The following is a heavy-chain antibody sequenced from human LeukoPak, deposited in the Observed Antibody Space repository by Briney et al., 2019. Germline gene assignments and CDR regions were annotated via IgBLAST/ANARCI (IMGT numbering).Heavy chain of an antibody. CDR2: IKQDGSEK. V-gene: IGHV3-7*01. Sequence: GGSLRLSCAASGFTFSSYWMSWVRQAPGKGLEWVANIKQDGSEKYYVDSVKGRFTISRDNAKNSLYLQMNSLRAEDTAVYYCARARGTYSSSWGNWFDPWGQGTLVTVSS. CDR1: GFTFSSYW. D-gene: IGHD6-13*01. J-gene: IGHJ5*02. CDR3: ARARGTYSSSWGNWFDP.